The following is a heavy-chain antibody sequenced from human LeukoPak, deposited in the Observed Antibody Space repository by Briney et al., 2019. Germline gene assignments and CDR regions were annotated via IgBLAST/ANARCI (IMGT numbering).Heavy chain of an antibody. Sequence: SETPSLTCAVSGDSSSTTNYYWGWIRQPPGKALEWIGIIYYSGITHYNPSLKSRVTILVDTSKNQFSLKLSSVTDADTAVYYCARVRRSLNWFDSWGQGTLVTVSS. J-gene: IGHJ5*01. D-gene: IGHD3-3*01. CDR1: GDSSSTTNYY. CDR2: IYYSGIT. V-gene: IGHV4-39*01. CDR3: ARVRRSLNWFDS.